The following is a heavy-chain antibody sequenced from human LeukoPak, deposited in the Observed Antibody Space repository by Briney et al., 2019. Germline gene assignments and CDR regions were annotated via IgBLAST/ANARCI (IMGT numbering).Heavy chain of an antibody. V-gene: IGHV4-34*01. CDR2: INHSGST. Sequence: KPSETLSLTCAVYGGSFSGYYWSWIRQPPGKGLEWIGEINHSGSTNYNPSLKSRVTISVDTSKNQFSLKLSSVTAADTAVYYCARGADIAVLVATSDAFDIWGQGTMVTVSS. CDR1: GGSFSGYY. J-gene: IGHJ3*02. CDR3: ARGADIAVLVATSDAFDI. D-gene: IGHD6-19*01.